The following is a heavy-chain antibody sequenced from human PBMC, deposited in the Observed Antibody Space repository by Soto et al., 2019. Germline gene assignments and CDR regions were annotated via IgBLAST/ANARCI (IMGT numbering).Heavy chain of an antibody. J-gene: IGHJ3*02. CDR2: VDVGGGST. CDR3: ARDSGPAGGGACDI. V-gene: IGHV3-23*01. Sequence: EVQLLESGGGLVQPGGSLRLSCAASGFTFSTHAMIWVRQAPGKGLNWVSTVDVGGGSTYYTDSVKGRFTVSRDNSKNTDYLQLNTLRAEDTAISFCARDSGPAGGGACDIWGQGTMVTVSS. CDR1: GFTFSTHA. D-gene: IGHD6-25*01.